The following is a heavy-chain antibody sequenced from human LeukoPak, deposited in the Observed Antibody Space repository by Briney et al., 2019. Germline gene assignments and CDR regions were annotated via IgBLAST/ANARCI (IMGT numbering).Heavy chain of an antibody. Sequence: GGSLRLSCAASGFTFSSYWMSWVRQAPGKGLEWVANIKQDGSEKYYVDSVKGRFTISRDNAKNSLYLQMNSLRAEDTPVYYCARDQVGYSSSSGTLDYWGQGTLVTVSS. CDR3: ARDQVGYSSSSGTLDY. CDR2: IKQDGSEK. V-gene: IGHV3-7*01. D-gene: IGHD6-6*01. CDR1: GFTFSSYW. J-gene: IGHJ4*02.